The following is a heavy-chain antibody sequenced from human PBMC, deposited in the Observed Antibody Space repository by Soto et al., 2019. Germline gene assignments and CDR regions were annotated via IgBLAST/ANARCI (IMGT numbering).Heavy chain of an antibody. V-gene: IGHV3-74*01. CDR3: ARAQDYGDYVFIVYYHGKEV. Sequence: GGSLRLSCAASGFTFSSYWMHWVRQAPGKGLVWVSRINSDGSSTSYADSVKGRFTISRDNAKNTLYLQMNSLRAEDTAVYYCARAQDYGDYVFIVYYHGKEVWGQGTTVTVS. J-gene: IGHJ6*02. CDR1: GFTFSSYW. D-gene: IGHD4-17*01. CDR2: INSDGSST.